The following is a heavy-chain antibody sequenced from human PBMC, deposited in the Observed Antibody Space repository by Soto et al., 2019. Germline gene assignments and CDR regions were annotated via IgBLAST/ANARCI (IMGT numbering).Heavy chain of an antibody. CDR3: ARDVNGYGDAHY. CDR1: GYTFTSFW. J-gene: IGHJ4*02. V-gene: IGHV1-46*01. D-gene: IGHD4-17*01. Sequence: ASVKVSCKASGYTFTSFWMHWVRQAPGQGPEWMGVINPSDGITNYGLQFQGRVTLTRDTSTSTLYMELSSLRSEDSAVYYCARDVNGYGDAHYWGQGRLVTVSS. CDR2: INPSDGIT.